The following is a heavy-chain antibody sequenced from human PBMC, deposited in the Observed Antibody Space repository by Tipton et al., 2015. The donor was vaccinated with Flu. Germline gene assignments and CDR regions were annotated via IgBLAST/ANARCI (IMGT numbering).Heavy chain of an antibody. CDR1: GYTFTDYY. J-gene: IGHJ4*02. CDR3: ARDTGPAYGVYHLDC. V-gene: IGHV1-2*02. CDR2: INPNTGVT. Sequence: QVQLVQSGAEVKKPGASVKVSCKASGYTFTDYYIHWVRQAPGQGLEWMGWINPNTGVTNYAQKFQGRVTMTRDTSISTAYMDLSRLRSDDTAVYYCARDTGPAYGVYHLDCWGQGTLVTVS. D-gene: IGHD4-17*01.